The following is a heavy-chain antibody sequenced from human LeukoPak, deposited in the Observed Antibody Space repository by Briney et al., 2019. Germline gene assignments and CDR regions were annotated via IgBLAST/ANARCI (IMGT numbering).Heavy chain of an antibody. CDR1: GYTFTSYY. D-gene: IGHD2-15*01. CDR3: ARGYCSGGSCYSGDY. CDR2: IIPIFGIA. V-gene: IGHV1-69*04. Sequence: SVKVSCKASGYTFTSYYMHWVRQAPGRGLEWMGRIIPIFGIANYAQKFQGRVTITADKSMSTAYMELSSLRSEDTAVYYCARGYCSGGSCYSGDYWGQGTLVTVSS. J-gene: IGHJ4*02.